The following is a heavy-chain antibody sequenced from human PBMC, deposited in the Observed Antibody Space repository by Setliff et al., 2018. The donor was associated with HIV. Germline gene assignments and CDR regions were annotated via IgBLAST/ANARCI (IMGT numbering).Heavy chain of an antibody. CDR2: IRSSGDNT. V-gene: IGHV3-23*01. CDR1: GFTFSSYA. CDR3: AKDPMIVVVPWGGSYFDY. Sequence: PGGSLRLSCAASGFTFSSYAMTWVRQAPGKGLEWVSGIRSSGDNTDYADSVKGRFTISRDNSESMLYLQMNSLRAEDTAVYYCAKDPMIVVVPWGGSYFDYWGQGTLVTVSS. J-gene: IGHJ4*02. D-gene: IGHD3-22*01.